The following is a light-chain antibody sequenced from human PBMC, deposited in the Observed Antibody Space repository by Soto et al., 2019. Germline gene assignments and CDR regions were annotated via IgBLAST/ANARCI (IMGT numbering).Light chain of an antibody. V-gene: IGKV1-39*01. CDR3: QQSYVTTLT. J-gene: IGKJ4*01. Sequence: DIQLTQSPSSLSASKEATVTITCRASLPINSDLIWYQHKQGKAPRILLYDASSLQIGVPSRFSGSASGTDGTLTITDLQKDDRRTYYCQQSYVTTLTFGGGTKVDIK. CDR1: LPINSD. CDR2: DAS.